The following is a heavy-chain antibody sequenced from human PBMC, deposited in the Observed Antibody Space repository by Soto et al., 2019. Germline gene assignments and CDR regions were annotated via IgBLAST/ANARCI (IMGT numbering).Heavy chain of an antibody. D-gene: IGHD3-16*01. J-gene: IGHJ6*02. CDR2: IYYSGST. Sequence: PSETLSLTCTVSGGSISSGGYYWSWIRQHPGKGLEWIGYIYYSGSTYYNPSLKSRVTISVDTSKNQFSLKLSSVTAADTAVYYCARGWGSSYYYGMDVWGQGATVTVSS. V-gene: IGHV4-31*03. CDR3: ARGWGSSYYYGMDV. CDR1: GGSISSGGYY.